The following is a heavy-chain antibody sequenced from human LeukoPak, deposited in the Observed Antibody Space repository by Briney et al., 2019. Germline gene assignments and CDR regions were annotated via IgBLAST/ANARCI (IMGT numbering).Heavy chain of an antibody. D-gene: IGHD1-26*01. CDR2: IYYSGST. J-gene: IGHJ4*02. V-gene: IGHV4-59*01. Sequence: SETLSLTCTVSGGSISSYYWSWIRQPPGKGLEWIGHIYYSGSTNYNPSLKSRVTISVDTSKNQFSLKLNSVTAADTAVYYCVRDRELTYWSQGTLVTVSS. CDR3: VRDRELTY. CDR1: GGSISSYY.